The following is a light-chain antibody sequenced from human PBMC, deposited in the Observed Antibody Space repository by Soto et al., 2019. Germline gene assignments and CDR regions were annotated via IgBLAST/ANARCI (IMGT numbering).Light chain of an antibody. CDR2: AAS. J-gene: IGKJ4*01. V-gene: IGKV1-5*01. Sequence: DIQMAQSPSTLSASGGERVTITCRASQSIGSWLAWYQQKPGKAPKLLIYAASSLQSGVPSRFSGRKSGTQFTLTIDSLQPEDFATYYCQQVKTYPRTFGGGTKV. CDR1: QSIGSW. CDR3: QQVKTYPRT.